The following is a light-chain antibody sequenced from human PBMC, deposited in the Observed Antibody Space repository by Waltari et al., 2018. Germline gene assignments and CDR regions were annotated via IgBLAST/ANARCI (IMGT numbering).Light chain of an antibody. J-gene: IGLJ3*02. CDR1: SANLGSGYG. CDR3: QSFDSTVKGWV. V-gene: IGLV1-40*01. CDR2: SNN. Sequence: QSVLTQPPSVSGAPGQRVPIPCTGTSANLGSGYGAQWYQQLPGAAPKLLIYSNNNRPSRVPDRFSASKSGTSASLAITGLQAEDEADYYCQSFDSTVKGWVFGGGTKLTVL.